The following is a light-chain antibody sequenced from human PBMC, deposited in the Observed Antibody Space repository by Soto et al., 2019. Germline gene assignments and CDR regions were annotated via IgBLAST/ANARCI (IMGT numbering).Light chain of an antibody. J-gene: IGKJ2*01. Sequence: EIVMPQSPATLSVSPGERATLPCRASPSVSSNLAWYQQKPGQAPRLLLHGASTRATGIPARFSGSGSGTAFNLTISSLQSADVAVDYGQQYNNWPLGYTCGQGTELEIK. V-gene: IGKV3-15*01. CDR3: QQYNNWPLGYT. CDR1: PSVSSN. CDR2: GAS.